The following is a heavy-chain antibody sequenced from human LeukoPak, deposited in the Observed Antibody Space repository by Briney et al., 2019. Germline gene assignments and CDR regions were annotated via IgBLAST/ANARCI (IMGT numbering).Heavy chain of an antibody. V-gene: IGHV3-21*01. CDR2: ISSSSSYI. CDR1: GFTFSSYS. Sequence: PGGSLRLSCAASGFTFSSYSMNWVRQAPGKGLEWVSSISSSSSYIYYADSVKGRFTISRDNAKNSLYLQMNSLRAEDTAVYYCARGLRGGGSSSWYFDHWGQGTLVTVSS. D-gene: IGHD6-13*01. CDR3: ARGLRGGGSSSWYFDH. J-gene: IGHJ4*02.